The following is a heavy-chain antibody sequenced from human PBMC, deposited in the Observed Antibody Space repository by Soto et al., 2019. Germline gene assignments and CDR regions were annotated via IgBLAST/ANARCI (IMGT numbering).Heavy chain of an antibody. CDR3: TRGLFSGSSYSGSWYYFDS. J-gene: IGHJ4*02. V-gene: IGHV4-34*01. Sequence: SETLSLTCAVSGGSFSGYIWAWIRQTPGKGLQWIGQINHSGSSIYNPSLKNRVTISTMSNNKFSLELSSVTAADTAVYYCTRGLFSGSSYSGSWYYFDSWGQGTMVTVSS. CDR1: GGSFSGYI. D-gene: IGHD1-26*01. CDR2: INHSGSS.